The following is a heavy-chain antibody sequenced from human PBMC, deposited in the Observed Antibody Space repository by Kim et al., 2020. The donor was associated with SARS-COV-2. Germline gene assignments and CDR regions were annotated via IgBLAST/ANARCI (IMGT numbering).Heavy chain of an antibody. J-gene: IGHJ6*02. V-gene: IGHV1-2*06. Sequence: ASVKVSCKASGYTFTGYYMHWVRQAPGQGLEWMGRINPNSGGTNYAQKFQGRVTMTRDTSISTAYMALSRLRSDDTAVYYCARAWEGSGCYLYYYGMDVWGQRTTGTVSS. CDR2: INPNSGGT. D-gene: IGHD3-10*01. CDR3: ARAWEGSGCYLYYYGMDV. CDR1: GYTFTGYY.